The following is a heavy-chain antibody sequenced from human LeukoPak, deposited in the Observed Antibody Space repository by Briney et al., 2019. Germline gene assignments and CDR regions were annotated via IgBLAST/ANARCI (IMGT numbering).Heavy chain of an antibody. CDR2: IRSNANSYAT. CDR1: GFTFSGSA. D-gene: IGHD2-21*01. J-gene: IGHJ4*02. CDR3: TRLRWDCGGDCYLVFDY. Sequence: GGSLRLSCAASGFTFSGSAMHWVRQASGKGLEWVGRIRSNANSYATAYAASVKGRFTISRDDSKNTAYLQMNSLKTEDTAVYYCTRLRWDCGGDCYLVFDYWGQGTLVTVSS. V-gene: IGHV3-73*01.